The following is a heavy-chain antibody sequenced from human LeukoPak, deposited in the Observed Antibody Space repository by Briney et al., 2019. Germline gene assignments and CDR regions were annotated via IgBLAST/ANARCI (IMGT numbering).Heavy chain of an antibody. V-gene: IGHV3-48*03. J-gene: IGHJ4*02. CDR3: ASVFYSNRYFDY. Sequence: GGSLRLSCAASGFTFGSYEMNWVRQAPGKGLEWVSYISSSGSTIYYADSVKGRFTISRDNAKNSLYLQMNSLRAEDTAVYYCASVFYSNRYFDYWGQGTLVTVSS. CDR2: ISSSGSTI. D-gene: IGHD4-11*01. CDR1: GFTFGSYE.